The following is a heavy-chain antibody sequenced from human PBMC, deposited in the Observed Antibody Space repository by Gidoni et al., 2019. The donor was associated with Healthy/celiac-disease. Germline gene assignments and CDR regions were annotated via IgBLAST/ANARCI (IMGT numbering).Heavy chain of an antibody. J-gene: IGHJ4*02. Sequence: EVQLVESGGGLVQPGGSLRLSCAASGFTFSSYSMNWVRQAPGKGLEWVSYISSRSSTIYYADSVKGRFTISRDNAKNSLYLQMNSRRDEDTAVYYCAMKTYDIWTGYVKGFDYWGQGTLVTVSS. CDR2: ISSRSSTI. CDR3: AMKTYDIWTGYVKGFDY. D-gene: IGHD3-9*01. CDR1: GFTFSSYS. V-gene: IGHV3-48*02.